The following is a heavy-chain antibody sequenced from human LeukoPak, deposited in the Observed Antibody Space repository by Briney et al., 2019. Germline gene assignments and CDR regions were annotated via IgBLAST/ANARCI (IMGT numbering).Heavy chain of an antibody. D-gene: IGHD3-10*01. Sequence: GASVKVSCKASGYTFTGYYMHWVRQAPGQGLEWMGWINPNSGGTNYAQKFQGRVTMTRDTFISTAYMELSRLRSDDTAVYYCARAYYYGSGSYYSFDYWGQGTLVTVSS. CDR2: INPNSGGT. CDR3: ARAYYYGSGSYYSFDY. CDR1: GYTFTGYY. V-gene: IGHV1-2*02. J-gene: IGHJ4*02.